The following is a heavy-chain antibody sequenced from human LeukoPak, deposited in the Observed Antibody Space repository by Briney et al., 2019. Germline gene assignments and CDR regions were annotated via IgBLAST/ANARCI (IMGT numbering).Heavy chain of an antibody. V-gene: IGHV3-7*01. D-gene: IGHD3-3*01. CDR3: ARVGVGLYYPPKTSFDY. Sequence: GGSLRLSCAASGFTFSSYGMHWVRQAPGKGLEWVANIKQDGSEKYYVDSVKGRFTISRDNAKNSLYLQMNSLRAEDTAVYYCARVGVGLYYPPKTSFDYWGQGTLVTVSS. CDR2: IKQDGSEK. J-gene: IGHJ4*02. CDR1: GFTFSSYG.